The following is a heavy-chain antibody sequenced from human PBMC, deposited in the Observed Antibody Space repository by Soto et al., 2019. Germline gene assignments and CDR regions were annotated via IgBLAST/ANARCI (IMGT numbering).Heavy chain of an antibody. CDR1: GGTFSSYA. CDR2: IIPIFGTA. Sequence: SVKVSCKASGGTFSSYAISWVRQAPGQGLEWMGGIIPIFGTANYAQKFQGRVTITADESTSTAYMELSSLRSEDTAVYYCAREEKGGYYDSSGYLVYFQHWGQGTLVTSPQ. D-gene: IGHD3-22*01. J-gene: IGHJ1*01. CDR3: AREEKGGYYDSSGYLVYFQH. V-gene: IGHV1-69*13.